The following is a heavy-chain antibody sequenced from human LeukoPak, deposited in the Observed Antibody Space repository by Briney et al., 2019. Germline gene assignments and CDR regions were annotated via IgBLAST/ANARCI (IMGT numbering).Heavy chain of an antibody. V-gene: IGHV4-59*08. CDR1: GGSVSSYY. Sequence: SETLSLTCTVSGGSVSSYYWSWIRQPPGKGLEWIGHIYYSGSTNYNPSLKSRVTISVDTSKNQFSLKLSSVTAADTAVYYCARCPRESSGYFGNAFDIWGQGTMVTVSS. D-gene: IGHD3-22*01. J-gene: IGHJ3*02. CDR3: ARCPRESSGYFGNAFDI. CDR2: IYYSGST.